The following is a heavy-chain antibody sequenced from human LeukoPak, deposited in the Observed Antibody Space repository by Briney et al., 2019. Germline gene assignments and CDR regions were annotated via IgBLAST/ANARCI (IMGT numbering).Heavy chain of an antibody. CDR3: ASDFERGIAVAGTDYYYYMDV. D-gene: IGHD6-19*01. Sequence: AWEKVSCKASGGTFSSYAISWAPQAPGQGLECMGIINPSGGSTSYAQKFQGRVTMTREMSTSTVYMDVRRERSEDTGVYYCASDFERGIAVAGTDYYYYMDVWGKGTTVTVSS. CDR2: INPSGGST. V-gene: IGHV1-46*01. CDR1: GGTFSSYA. J-gene: IGHJ6*03.